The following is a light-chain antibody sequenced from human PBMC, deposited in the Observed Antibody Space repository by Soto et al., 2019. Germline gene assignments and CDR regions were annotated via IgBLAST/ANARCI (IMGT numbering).Light chain of an antibody. V-gene: IGKV1-39*01. CDR1: QSISNY. CDR2: AAS. J-gene: IGKJ2*01. CDR3: QQSYNTPYT. Sequence: DIQMTQSPSSLSASVGDRVTITCRASQSISNYLNWYQQKPGKAPKLLIYAASSLQSGVPSRFSGSGSGTDFTLTISSLHPDDFATYYCQQSYNTPYTFGQGTKLEIK.